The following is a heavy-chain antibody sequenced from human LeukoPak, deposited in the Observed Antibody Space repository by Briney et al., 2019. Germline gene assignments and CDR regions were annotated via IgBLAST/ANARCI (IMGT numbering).Heavy chain of an antibody. CDR2: IWNDRNIK. CDR3: VRPTGYSSSWGNFDF. J-gene: IGHJ4*02. V-gene: IGHV3-30*02. Sequence: PGGSLRLSCAASGFTFNAYGMHWVRQAPGKGLEWVAAIWNDRNIKYFTDSVRGRFTISRDNSKTTLFLQMNSLRVEDSAVYFCVRPTGYSSSWGNFDFWGQGTLVTVSS. D-gene: IGHD6-13*01. CDR1: GFTFNAYG.